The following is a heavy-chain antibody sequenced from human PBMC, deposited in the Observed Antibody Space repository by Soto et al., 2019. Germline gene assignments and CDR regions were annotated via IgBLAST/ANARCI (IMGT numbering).Heavy chain of an antibody. CDR2: ISYDGSNK. Sequence: QVQLVESGGGVVQPGRSLRLSCAASGFTFSSYAMHWVRQAPGKGLEWVAVISYDGSNKYYADSVKGRFTISRDNSKNTLYLQMNSLGAEDTAVYYCARQWLATPFDYWGQGTLVTVSS. D-gene: IGHD6-19*01. CDR1: GFTFSSYA. V-gene: IGHV3-30-3*01. CDR3: ARQWLATPFDY. J-gene: IGHJ4*02.